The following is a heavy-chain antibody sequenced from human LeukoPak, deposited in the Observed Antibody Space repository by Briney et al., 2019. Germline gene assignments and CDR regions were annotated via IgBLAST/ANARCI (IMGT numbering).Heavy chain of an antibody. Sequence: GGSLRLSCAASGFTFSSYWMSWVRQAPGKGLEWVSSITGSGDNTFYADSVKGRFSLSRDNSKNMLYLQMYSLGAEDTAMYYCAKGAATGLVDWFDPWGQGTLVTVSS. J-gene: IGHJ5*02. CDR3: AKGAATGLVDWFDP. D-gene: IGHD6-13*01. CDR1: GFTFSSYW. CDR2: ITGSGDNT. V-gene: IGHV3-23*01.